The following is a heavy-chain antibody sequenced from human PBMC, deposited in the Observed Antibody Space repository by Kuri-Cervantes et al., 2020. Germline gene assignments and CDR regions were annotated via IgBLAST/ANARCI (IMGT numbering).Heavy chain of an antibody. J-gene: IGHJ4*02. CDR1: GFTFSSYA. V-gene: IGHV3-30-3*01. D-gene: IGHD3-10*01. Sequence: GGSLRLSCAASGFTFSSYAMHWVRQAPGKGLEWVAVISYGGSNKYYADSVKGRFTISRDNAKNSLYLQMNSLRDEDTAVYYCARGPPQELWFGEGYYFDYWGQGTLVTVSS. CDR3: ARGPPQELWFGEGYYFDY. CDR2: ISYGGSNK.